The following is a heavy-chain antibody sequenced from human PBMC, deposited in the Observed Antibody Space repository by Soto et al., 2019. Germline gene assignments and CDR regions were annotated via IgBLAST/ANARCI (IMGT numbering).Heavy chain of an antibody. J-gene: IGHJ6*02. Sequence: SETLSLTCAVSGGSISSGGYSWCWSRQPPGKGLEWIGYIYHSGSTYYNPSLKSRVTISVDRSKNQFSLKLSSVTAADTAVYYCARVPDVWGQGTTVTVSS. CDR3: ARVPDV. CDR2: IYHSGST. CDR1: GGSISSGGYS. V-gene: IGHV4-30-2*01.